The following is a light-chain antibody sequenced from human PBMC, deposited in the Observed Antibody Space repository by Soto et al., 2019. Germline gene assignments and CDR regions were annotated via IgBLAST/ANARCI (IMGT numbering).Light chain of an antibody. CDR2: GAS. CDR3: QQYGSSPYT. J-gene: IGKJ2*01. V-gene: IGKV3-20*01. CDR1: QSVTSSY. Sequence: EIVLTQSPGALSLSLGERATRSCSASQSVTSSYLAGYQQKPGQAPRLLIYGASSRATGIPDRFSGSGSGTDFTLPVSRLEPEDFAVYYCQQYGSSPYTFGQGTKLEIK.